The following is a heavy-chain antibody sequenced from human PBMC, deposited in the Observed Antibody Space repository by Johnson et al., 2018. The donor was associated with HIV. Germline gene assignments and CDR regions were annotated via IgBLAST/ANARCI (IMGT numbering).Heavy chain of an antibody. D-gene: IGHD6-13*01. CDR2: IYSGGST. V-gene: IGHV3-NL1*01. Sequence: VQLVESGGGVVHPGGSLRLSCAASGFTFSSYGMHWVRQAPGKGLEWVSVIYSGGSTSYADSVKGRFTISSDNSKNTLYLQMNSLRAEDTAVYYCAREGGIAAAGTDAFDIWGQGTMVTVSS. CDR1: GFTFSSYG. J-gene: IGHJ3*02. CDR3: AREGGIAAAGTDAFDI.